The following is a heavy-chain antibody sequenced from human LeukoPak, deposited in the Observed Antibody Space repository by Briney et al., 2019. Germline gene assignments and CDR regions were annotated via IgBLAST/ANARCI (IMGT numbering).Heavy chain of an antibody. CDR3: ANGGYFDRMHAFDI. D-gene: IGHD3-9*01. J-gene: IGHJ3*02. CDR2: ISYDGSNK. CDR1: GFTFSSYG. V-gene: IGHV3-30*18. Sequence: GGSLRLSCAATGFTFSSYGMHWVRQAPGKGLEWVAVISYDGSNKYYADSVKGRFTISRDNSKNTLYLQMNSLRAEDTAVYYCANGGYFDRMHAFDIWGQGTMVTVSS.